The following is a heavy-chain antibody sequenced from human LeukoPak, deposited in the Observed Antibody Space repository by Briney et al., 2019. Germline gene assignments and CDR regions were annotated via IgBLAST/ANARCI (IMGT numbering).Heavy chain of an antibody. J-gene: IGHJ6*02. Sequence: GGSLRLSCAASGFTFSSYWMHWVRQAPGKGLVWVSHINTDGSSTTYADSVKGRFTISRDNAKNTLYLQMNSLGAEDTAVYYCARPQVSYRYYYPGMDVWGQGTTVTVSS. CDR2: INTDGSST. CDR3: ARPQVSYRYYYPGMDV. CDR1: GFTFSSYW. D-gene: IGHD3-16*02. V-gene: IGHV3-74*03.